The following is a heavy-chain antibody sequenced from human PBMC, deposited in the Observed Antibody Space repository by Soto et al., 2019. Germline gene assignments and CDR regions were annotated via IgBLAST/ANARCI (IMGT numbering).Heavy chain of an antibody. Sequence: KTXETLSLTCTVSGGSLTSECYYWSWIRQLPGKGLEWIVYIYYSGSIFYNPFLKSRASIPAHSSKRQFSLKLSSVTAADTAVYYCARSRLWEQHFDPWGQGILVTVSS. CDR2: IYYSGSI. CDR3: ARSRLWEQHFDP. D-gene: IGHD1-26*01. V-gene: IGHV4-31*03. CDR1: GGSLTSECYY. J-gene: IGHJ5*02.